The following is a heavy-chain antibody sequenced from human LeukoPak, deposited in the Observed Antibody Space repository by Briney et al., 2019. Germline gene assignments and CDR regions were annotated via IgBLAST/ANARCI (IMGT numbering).Heavy chain of an antibody. CDR3: ARERDSSSWIYYYYYYYVDV. V-gene: IGHV3-7*01. CDR1: GFTFSSYW. CDR2: IKQDGSEK. D-gene: IGHD6-13*01. Sequence: GGSLRLSCAASGFTFSSYWMSWVRQAPGKGLEWVANIKQDGSEKYYVDSVKGRFTISRDNAKNSLYLQMNSLRAEDTAVYYCARERDSSSWIYYYYYYYVDVWGKGTTVTVSS. J-gene: IGHJ6*03.